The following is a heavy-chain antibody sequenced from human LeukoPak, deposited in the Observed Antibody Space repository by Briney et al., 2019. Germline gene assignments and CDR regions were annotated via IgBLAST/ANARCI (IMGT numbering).Heavy chain of an antibody. V-gene: IGHV4-61*02. D-gene: IGHD2-2*01. CDR3: ARICTSCYYGAFDI. Sequence: SETLSLTCTVSGGSISSGSYYWSWIRQPAGKGLEWIGRIYTSGSTNYNPSLKSRVTMSVDTSKNQFSLKLSSVTAADTAVYYCARICTSCYYGAFDIWGQGTMVTVSS. CDR2: IYTSGST. CDR1: GGSISSGSYY. J-gene: IGHJ3*02.